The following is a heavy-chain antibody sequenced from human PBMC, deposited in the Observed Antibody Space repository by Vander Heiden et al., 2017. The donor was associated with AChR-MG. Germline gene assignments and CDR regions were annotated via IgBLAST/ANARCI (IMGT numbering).Heavy chain of an antibody. CDR3: ARGLGYCTGGVCYTSSFDY. CDR2: IIPIFGTA. V-gene: IGHV1-69*06. CDR1: GGTFSRYA. D-gene: IGHD2-8*02. Sequence: QVQLVQSGAEVKKPGSSVKVSCKASGGTFSRYAISWVRQAPGQGLEWMGGIIPIFGTANYAQKFQGRVTITADKSTSTAYMELSSLRSEDTAVYYCARGLGYCTGGVCYTSSFDYWGQGTLVTVSS. J-gene: IGHJ4*02.